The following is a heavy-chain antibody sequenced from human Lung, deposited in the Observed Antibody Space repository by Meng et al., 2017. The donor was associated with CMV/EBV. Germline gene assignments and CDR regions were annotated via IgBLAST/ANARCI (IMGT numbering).Heavy chain of an antibody. D-gene: IGHD2-2*01. CDR2: INHSGST. V-gene: IGHV4-34*01. Sequence: LXCAVYGGXFSGYYWSWIRQPPGKGLEWIGEINHSGSTNYNPSPKSRVTISVDTSKNQFSLKLSSVTAADTAVYYCARGYIVVVPAAMLRSGLYGMDVWXQGTXVTVSS. CDR3: ARGYIVVVPAAMLRSGLYGMDV. J-gene: IGHJ6*02. CDR1: GGXFSGYY.